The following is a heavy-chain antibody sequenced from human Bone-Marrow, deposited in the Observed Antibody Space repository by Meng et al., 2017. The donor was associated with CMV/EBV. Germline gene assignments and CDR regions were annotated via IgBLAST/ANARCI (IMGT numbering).Heavy chain of an antibody. CDR1: GFTFSSYA. V-gene: IGHV3-30*04. D-gene: IGHD6-6*01. CDR2: ISYDGSNK. J-gene: IGHJ6*02. Sequence: GESLKISCAASGFTFSSYAMHWVRQAPGKGLEWVAVISYDGSNKYYADSVKGRFTSSRDNSKNTLYLQMNSLRAEDTAVYYCARDLEQLVPPYYYSGMDVWGQGTTVTVSS. CDR3: ARDLEQLVPPYYYSGMDV.